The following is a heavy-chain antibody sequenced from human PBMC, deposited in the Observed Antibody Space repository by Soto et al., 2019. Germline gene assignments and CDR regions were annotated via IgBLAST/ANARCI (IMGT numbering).Heavy chain of an antibody. CDR2: TNQDGSEK. CDR3: SGGVGDAF. CDR1: EGTVIRDW. D-gene: IGHD1-26*01. Sequence: EVHLVESGGGLVQTGGSLRLSCAIFEGTVIRDWMNWVRQAPGKGLEWVAHTNQDGSEKYDVDSVKGRFTISRDNDKNSLYLQMNGLRAEDTAMYYCSGGVGDAFWGQGTLVTVSS. J-gene: IGHJ4*02. V-gene: IGHV3-7*04.